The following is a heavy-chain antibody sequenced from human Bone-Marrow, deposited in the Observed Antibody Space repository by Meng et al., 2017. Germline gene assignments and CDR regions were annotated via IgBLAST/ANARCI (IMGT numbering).Heavy chain of an antibody. CDR3: ARDQPLDTAMVNLDY. Sequence: QVQLVQSGAEGKKPGASVKLSCKASGYTFTSYYMHWVRQAPGQGLEWMGIINPSGGSTSYAQKFQGRVTMTRDTSTSTVYMELSSLRSEDTAVYYCARDQPLDTAMVNLDYWGQGTLVTVSS. CDR1: GYTFTSYY. V-gene: IGHV1-46*01. J-gene: IGHJ4*02. D-gene: IGHD5-18*01. CDR2: INPSGGST.